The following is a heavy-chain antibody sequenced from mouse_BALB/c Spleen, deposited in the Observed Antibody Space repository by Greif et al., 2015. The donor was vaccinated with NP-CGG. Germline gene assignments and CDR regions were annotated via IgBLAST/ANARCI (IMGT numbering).Heavy chain of an antibody. D-gene: IGHD2-4*01. J-gene: IGHJ2*01. CDR3: ARERSMITYYFDY. V-gene: IGHV2-9*02. CDR2: IWAGGST. CDR1: GFSLTSYG. Sequence: VKLVESGPGLVAPSQSLSITCTVSGFSLTSYGVHWVRQPPGKGLEWLGVIWAGGSTNYNSALMSRLSISKDNSKSXVFLKMNSLQTDDTAMYYCARERSMITYYFDYLGQGTTLTVSS.